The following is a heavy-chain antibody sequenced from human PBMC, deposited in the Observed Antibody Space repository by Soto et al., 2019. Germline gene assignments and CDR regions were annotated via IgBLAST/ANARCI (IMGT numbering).Heavy chain of an antibody. Sequence: PSQTLSLTCAISGDSVSSNSAGWNWVRQTPSRGLEWLGRTYYKSKWYYNSAVSVKSRITINPYTSKNQFSLQLNSVTPEDTAVYYCSRGSWDDVSGHYYMDVWGKGTTVTVSS. D-gene: IGHD3-3*01. J-gene: IGHJ6*03. V-gene: IGHV6-1*01. CDR3: SRGSWDDVSGHYYMDV. CDR2: TYYKSKWYY. CDR1: GDSVSSNSAG.